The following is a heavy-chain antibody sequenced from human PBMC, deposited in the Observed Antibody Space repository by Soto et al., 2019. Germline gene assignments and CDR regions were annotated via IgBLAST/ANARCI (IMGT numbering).Heavy chain of an antibody. D-gene: IGHD3-22*01. CDR3: ARDRVESGYPEYFQH. CDR1: GFTFSSFH. V-gene: IGHV3-48*01. J-gene: IGHJ1*01. Sequence: WGSLRLSCAASGFTFSSFHMHRVLQAPGRGLEWVAYITSSSDTIYYSDSVKGRFTISRDNSKNTLYLQMNSLRAEDTAVYYCARDRVESGYPEYFQHWGQGTLVTVSS. CDR2: ITSSSDTI.